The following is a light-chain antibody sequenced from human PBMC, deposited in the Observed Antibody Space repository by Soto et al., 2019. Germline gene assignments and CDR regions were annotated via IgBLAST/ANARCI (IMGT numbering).Light chain of an antibody. CDR1: SSNIGAGYD. Sequence: QSVLTQPPSVSGAPGQRVTISCTGSSSNIGAGYDVHWYQQLPGTAPKLLIYGHSNRPSGVPDRFSGSKSRTSASLAITGLQAEDEADYYCQSYDSSLSAPVFGGGTKLTVL. CDR3: QSYDSSLSAPV. V-gene: IGLV1-40*01. J-gene: IGLJ2*01. CDR2: GHS.